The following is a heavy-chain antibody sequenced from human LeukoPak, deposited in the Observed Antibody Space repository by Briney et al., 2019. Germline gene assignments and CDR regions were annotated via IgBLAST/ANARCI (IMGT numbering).Heavy chain of an antibody. CDR2: ISAYNGNT. D-gene: IGHD3-22*01. CDR1: GGTFSSYA. J-gene: IGHJ4*02. Sequence: GASVKVSCKASGGTFSSYAISWMRQAPGQGLEWMGWISAYNGNTNYAQKLQGRVTMTTDTSTSTAYMELRSLRSDDTAVYYCARARTMYYYDSSVDWGQGTLVTVSS. V-gene: IGHV1-18*01. CDR3: ARARTMYYYDSSVD.